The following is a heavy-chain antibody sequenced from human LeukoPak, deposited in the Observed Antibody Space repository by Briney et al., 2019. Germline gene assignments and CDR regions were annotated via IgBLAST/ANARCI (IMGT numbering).Heavy chain of an antibody. CDR3: TRGPGYDYVWGTYRAAY. CDR1: GFIFYSYA. CDR2: ITSSGRST. V-gene: IGHV3-64*01. D-gene: IGHD3-16*02. J-gene: IGHJ4*02. Sequence: GGSLRLSCSASGFIFYSYAMHWVRQAPGRGLEYVAAITSSGRSTFHANSVKGRVTISRDNSKSTLYLQMGSLRPEDMAVYFCTRGPGYDYVWGTYRAAYWGQGTLVTVSS.